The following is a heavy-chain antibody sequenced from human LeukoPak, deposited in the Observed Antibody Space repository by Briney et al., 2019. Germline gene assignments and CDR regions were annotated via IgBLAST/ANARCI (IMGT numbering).Heavy chain of an antibody. CDR3: AKRWQRNSRALDN. Sequence: GGSLRLSCAASGFTFSDYAITRVRQAPGKGLEWVSGISGSAGSTYYADSVRGRFTISRDNSKNTLYLQMNSLRVEDTAVYYCAKRWQRNSRALDNWGQGTLVTVSS. D-gene: IGHD5-24*01. V-gene: IGHV3-23*01. CDR1: GFTFSDYA. J-gene: IGHJ4*02. CDR2: ISGSAGST.